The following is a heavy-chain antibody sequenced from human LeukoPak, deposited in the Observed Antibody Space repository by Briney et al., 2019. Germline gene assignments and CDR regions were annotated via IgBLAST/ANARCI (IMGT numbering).Heavy chain of an antibody. CDR2: ISASVT. CDR1: GFTFSRLA. Sequence: GGSLRLSCAASGFTFSRLAMTWVRQAPGKGLEWVSTISASVTYYADAVKGRFTNSTDNSRNTLSLQMDRLRAEDTAVYYCAKDHESGGYPCLDYWGQGTLVTVSS. J-gene: IGHJ4*02. CDR3: AKDHESGGYPCLDY. D-gene: IGHD3-22*01. V-gene: IGHV3-23*01.